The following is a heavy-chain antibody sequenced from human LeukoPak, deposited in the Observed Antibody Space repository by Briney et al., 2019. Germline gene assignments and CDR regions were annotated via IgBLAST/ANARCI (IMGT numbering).Heavy chain of an antibody. CDR3: ARGQGVRGVVYYGMDV. CDR2: INHSGST. D-gene: IGHD3-10*01. Sequence: KPSETLSLTCAVYGGSFSGYYWSWIRQPPGKGLEWIGEINHSGSTNYNPSLKSRVTISVDTSKNQSSLKLSSVTAADTAVYYCARGQGVRGVVYYGMDVWGQGTTVTVSS. V-gene: IGHV4-34*01. J-gene: IGHJ6*02. CDR1: GGSFSGYY.